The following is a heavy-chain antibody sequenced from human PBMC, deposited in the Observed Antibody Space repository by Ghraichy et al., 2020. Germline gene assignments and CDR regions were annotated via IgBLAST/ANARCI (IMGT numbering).Heavy chain of an antibody. CDR3: VILTPYYDILTGQANAFDC. Sequence: GESLNISCKGSGYSFTSYLIGWVRQMPGKGLEWMGILYPGDSDTRYSPSFQGQVTISADKSISTAYLQWSSLKASDTAMYYCVILTPYYDILTGQANAFDCWGQGTMLTVSS. J-gene: IGHJ3*01. V-gene: IGHV5-51*01. CDR1: GYSFTSYL. CDR2: LYPGDSDT. D-gene: IGHD3-9*01.